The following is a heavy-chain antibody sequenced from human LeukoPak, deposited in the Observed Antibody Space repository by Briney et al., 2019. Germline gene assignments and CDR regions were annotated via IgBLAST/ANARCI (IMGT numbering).Heavy chain of an antibody. CDR2: IDPSDSYT. CDR3: ARRYDSGSTIDQ. V-gene: IGHV5-10-1*01. D-gene: IGHD3-10*01. J-gene: IGHJ4*02. CDR1: GNRSTNYW. Sequence: GESLRISCKASGNRSTNYWRSWSGQMPGKGLGWLGRIDPSDSYTNYSPSFQGHVTISVDKSISTAYLQWSSLKASDTAMYYCARRYDSGSTIDQWGQGTLVTVSS.